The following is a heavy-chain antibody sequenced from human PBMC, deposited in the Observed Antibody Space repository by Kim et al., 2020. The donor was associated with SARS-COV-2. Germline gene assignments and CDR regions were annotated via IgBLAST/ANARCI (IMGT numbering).Heavy chain of an antibody. CDR1: GGTFSSYA. CDR2: IIPIFGTA. V-gene: IGHV1-69*06. D-gene: IGHD1-26*01. J-gene: IGHJ3*02. Sequence: SVKVSCKASGGTFSSYAISWVRQAPGQGLEWMGGIIPIFGTANYAQKFQGRVTITADKSTSTAYMELSSLRSEDTAVYYCSRKGWAVEAFDIWGQGTMVTVSS. CDR3: SRKGWAVEAFDI.